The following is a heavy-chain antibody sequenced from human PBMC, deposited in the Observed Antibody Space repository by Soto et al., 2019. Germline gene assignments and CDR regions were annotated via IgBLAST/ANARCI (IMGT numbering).Heavy chain of an antibody. CDR3: ARGGAYCGGDCYPGNWFDP. V-gene: IGHV4-59*01. D-gene: IGHD2-21*02. J-gene: IGHJ5*02. Sequence: PSETLSLTCTVSGGSISSYYWSWIRQPPGKGLEWIGYIYYSGSTNYNPSLKSRVTISVDTSKNQFSLKLSSVTAADTAVYYCARGGAYCGGDCYPGNWFDPWGQGTLVTVSS. CDR1: GGSISSYY. CDR2: IYYSGST.